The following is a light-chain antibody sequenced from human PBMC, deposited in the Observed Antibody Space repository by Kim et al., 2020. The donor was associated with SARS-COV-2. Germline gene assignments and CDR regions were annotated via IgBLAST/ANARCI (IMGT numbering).Light chain of an antibody. CDR2: GAS. Sequence: EIVMTQSPATLSVSPGERATLSCRASQSVSSNLAWYQQKPGQAPRLLIHGASTRATGIPARFSGSGSGTEFTLTISSLQSEDFAVYYCQQYNNWLTFGGGTKVDIK. J-gene: IGKJ4*01. CDR1: QSVSSN. V-gene: IGKV3-15*01. CDR3: QQYNNWLT.